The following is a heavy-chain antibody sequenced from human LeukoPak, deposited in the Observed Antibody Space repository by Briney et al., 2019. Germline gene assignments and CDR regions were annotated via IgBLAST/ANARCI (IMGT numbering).Heavy chain of an antibody. V-gene: IGHV3-48*03. Sequence: PGGSPRLSCAASGFTFSSYEMNWVRQAPGKGLEWVSYISNSDNTRTYADSVKGRFTISRDNAKNSLYLDMNSLRAEDTAVYYCAREIVSAVAGNFDYWGQGTLVTVSS. CDR1: GFTFSSYE. CDR3: AREIVSAVAGNFDY. D-gene: IGHD6-19*01. J-gene: IGHJ4*02. CDR2: ISNSDNTR.